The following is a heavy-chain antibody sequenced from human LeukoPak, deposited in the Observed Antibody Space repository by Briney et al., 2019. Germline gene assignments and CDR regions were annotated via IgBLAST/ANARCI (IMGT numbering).Heavy chain of an antibody. CDR3: AKDSGGSYYEGFDY. J-gene: IGHJ4*02. V-gene: IGHV3-66*01. D-gene: IGHD1-26*01. CDR1: GFTVSSNY. Sequence: GGSLRLSCAASGFTVSSNYMSWVRQAPGKGLEWVSVIYSGGSTYYADSVKGRFTISRDNSKNTLYLQMNSLRAEDTAVYYCAKDSGGSYYEGFDYWGRGTLVTVSS. CDR2: IYSGGST.